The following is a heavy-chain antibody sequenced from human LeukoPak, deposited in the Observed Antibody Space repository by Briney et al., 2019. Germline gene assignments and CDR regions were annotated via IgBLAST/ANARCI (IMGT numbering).Heavy chain of an antibody. Sequence: ASVKVSCKASGYTFIDYWIHWVRQAPGQGLEWMGRIDLKTGDITSAQKFQGRVTMTRDTSISTTYKDLSGLGTDDTAVYYCARDSPHQRFDYWGQGTLVTVSS. CDR1: GYTFIDYW. V-gene: IGHV1-2*02. CDR2: IDLKTGDI. CDR3: ARDSPHQRFDY. J-gene: IGHJ4*02.